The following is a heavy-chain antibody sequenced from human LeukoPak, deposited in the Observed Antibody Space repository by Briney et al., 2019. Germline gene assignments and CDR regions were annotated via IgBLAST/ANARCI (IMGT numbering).Heavy chain of an antibody. CDR2: IYTSGST. V-gene: IGHV4-61*02. CDR3: AREPGQQWLVTYYYYYYMDV. Sequence: SETLSPTCTVSGGSISSGSYYWSWIRQPAGKGLEWIGRIYTSGSTNYNPSLKSRVTISVDTSKNQFSLKLSSVTAADTAVYYCAREPGQQWLVTYYYYYYMDVWGKGTTVTVSS. J-gene: IGHJ6*03. CDR1: GGSISSGSYY. D-gene: IGHD6-19*01.